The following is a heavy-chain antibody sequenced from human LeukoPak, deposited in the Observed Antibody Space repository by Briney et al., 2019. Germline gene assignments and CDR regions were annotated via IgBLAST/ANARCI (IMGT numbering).Heavy chain of an antibody. CDR3: ARSVDYDSSGYYSY. V-gene: IGHV1-18*01. CDR2: ISAYNGNT. CDR1: GYTFTSYG. D-gene: IGHD3-22*01. Sequence: ASVKVSCKASGYTFTSYGISWVRQAPGQGLEWMGWISAYNGNTNYAQKLQGRVTMTTDTSTSTAYMELRNLRSDDTAVYYCARSVDYDSSGYYSYWGQGTLVTVSS. J-gene: IGHJ4*02.